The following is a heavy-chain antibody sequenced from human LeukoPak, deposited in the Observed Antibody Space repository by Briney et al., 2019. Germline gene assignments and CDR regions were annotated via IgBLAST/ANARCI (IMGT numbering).Heavy chain of an antibody. V-gene: IGHV3-74*01. CDR1: GFPLNRYW. J-gene: IGHJ4*02. Sequence: GGSLRLYCAVSGFPLNRYWMHWVRQPQEKGLVWASRINSDGSSTTYEDSVKGRFTVSRDNAKNTLYLQMNSLRAEDTGVYYCARIASHSSSWYDGGYWGQGALVTVSS. CDR3: ARIASHSSSWYDGGY. D-gene: IGHD6-13*01. CDR2: INSDGSST.